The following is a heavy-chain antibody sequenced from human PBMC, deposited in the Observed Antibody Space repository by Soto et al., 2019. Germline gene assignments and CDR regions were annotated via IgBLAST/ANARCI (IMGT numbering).Heavy chain of an antibody. V-gene: IGHV2-5*02. CDR3: ALRAVLPGNWCGGYFDF. D-gene: IGHD3-10*01. CDR2: IYWDDDK. CDR1: GFSLSTSGVG. Sequence: QITLKESGPTRVKPTQTLTLTCTFSGFSLSTSGVGVGWIRQPPGKALERLALIYWDDDKRYSPSLKSRHTTTKDTPRHQVVLTITNVDPVDTGTYYCALRAVLPGNWCGGYFDFWGQGALVTVSS. J-gene: IGHJ4*02.